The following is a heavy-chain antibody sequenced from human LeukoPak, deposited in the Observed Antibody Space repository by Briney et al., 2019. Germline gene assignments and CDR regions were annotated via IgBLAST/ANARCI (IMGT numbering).Heavy chain of an antibody. CDR2: ITGSSDKT. D-gene: IGHD6-13*01. Sequence: GVSLRLSCAASGFTLSSYAMNWVRQAPGKGLKWVSGITGSSDKTFYADSVKGRFTIFRGSSKNTMYLQINSLRGEDSAIYYCAKDLSSSWQIDYWGQGTLVTVSS. CDR3: AKDLSSSWQIDY. CDR1: GFTLSSYA. J-gene: IGHJ4*02. V-gene: IGHV3-23*01.